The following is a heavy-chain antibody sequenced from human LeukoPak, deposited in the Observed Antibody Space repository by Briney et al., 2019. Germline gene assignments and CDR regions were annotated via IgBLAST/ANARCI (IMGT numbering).Heavy chain of an antibody. CDR3: ARLDYGSVDY. Sequence: PGGSLRLSCAASGFTFSSYSMNWVRQAPGKGLEWVSYISNSSSTIYYADSVKGRFTISRDNAKNSLYLQMNSLRAEDTAVYYCARLDYGSVDYWGQGTLVTVSS. J-gene: IGHJ4*02. CDR2: ISNSSSTI. D-gene: IGHD3-10*01. CDR1: GFTFSSYS. V-gene: IGHV3-48*01.